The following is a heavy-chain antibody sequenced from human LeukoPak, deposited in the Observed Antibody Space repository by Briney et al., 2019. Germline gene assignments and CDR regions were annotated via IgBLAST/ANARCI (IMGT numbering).Heavy chain of an antibody. D-gene: IGHD5-24*01. Sequence: SETLSLTCTVSGGSISSYYWSWIRQPAGKGLEWIGRIYTSGSTNYNPSLKSRVTMSVDTSKNQFSLKLSSVTAADTAVYYCARQGERWLQFPFDYWGQGTLVTVSS. J-gene: IGHJ4*02. CDR3: ARQGERWLQFPFDY. V-gene: IGHV4-4*07. CDR1: GGSISSYY. CDR2: IYTSGST.